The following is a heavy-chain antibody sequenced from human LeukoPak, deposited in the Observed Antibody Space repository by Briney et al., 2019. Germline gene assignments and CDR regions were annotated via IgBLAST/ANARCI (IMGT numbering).Heavy chain of an antibody. CDR2: INHSGST. V-gene: IGHV4-34*01. CDR3: AKFAGIYDSSGFDY. Sequence: PSETLSLTCTVSGGSISSYYWSWIRQPPGKGLEWIGEINHSGSTNYNPSLKGRVTISVDTSKNQFSLKLSSVTAADTAVYYCAKFAGIYDSSGFDYWGQGTLVTVSS. D-gene: IGHD3-22*01. CDR1: GGSISSYY. J-gene: IGHJ4*02.